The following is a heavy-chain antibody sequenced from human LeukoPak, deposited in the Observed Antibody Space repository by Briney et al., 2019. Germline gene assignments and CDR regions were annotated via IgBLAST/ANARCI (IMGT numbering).Heavy chain of an antibody. CDR3: ARDSVITMIVVVITPPDY. Sequence: PGGSLRLSCAASGFTFSSYSMNWVRQAPGKGLEWVSSISSSSSYIYYADSVKGRFTISRDNAKNSLYLQMNSLRAEDTAVYYCARDSVITMIVVVITPPDYWGQGTLVTVSS. CDR2: ISSSSSYI. J-gene: IGHJ4*02. D-gene: IGHD3-22*01. V-gene: IGHV3-21*01. CDR1: GFTFSSYS.